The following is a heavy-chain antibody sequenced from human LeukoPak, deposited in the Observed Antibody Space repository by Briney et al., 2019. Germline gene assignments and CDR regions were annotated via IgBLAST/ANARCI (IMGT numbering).Heavy chain of an antibody. CDR2: INPNSGDT. CDR3: ARGGGSYCSADNCFQTHYYLDV. V-gene: IGHV1-2*02. J-gene: IGHJ6*03. Sequence: ASVKVSCKASGYTFTGYYVHWVRQAPGQGLEWMGWINPNSGDTKYAQNFQGRVTMTRDTSISTAYMELSRLTSDDTAVYYCARGGGSYCSADNCFQTHYYLDVWGKGTTVTVSS. CDR1: GYTFTGYY. D-gene: IGHD2-15*01.